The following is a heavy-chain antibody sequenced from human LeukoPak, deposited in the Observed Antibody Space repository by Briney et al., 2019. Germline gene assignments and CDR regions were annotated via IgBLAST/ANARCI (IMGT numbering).Heavy chain of an antibody. CDR1: GYNFPSYG. V-gene: IGHV1-18*01. CDR2: ISGYNGNT. Sequence: ASVKVSCKASGYNFPSYGVSWVRQAPGQGLEWMEWISGYNGNTNYEQKYQGRVTLTTDTSTSTAYMELRSLRSDDTAVYYCASGREGYNPSDYWGQGTLVTVSS. CDR3: ASGREGYNPSDY. J-gene: IGHJ4*02. D-gene: IGHD5-24*01.